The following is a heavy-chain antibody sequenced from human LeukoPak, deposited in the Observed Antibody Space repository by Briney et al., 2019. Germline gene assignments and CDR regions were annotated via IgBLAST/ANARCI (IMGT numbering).Heavy chain of an antibody. J-gene: IGHJ4*02. CDR3: ARESWNYYFDY. V-gene: IGHV4-31*03. D-gene: IGHD1-7*01. Sequence: PSETLSLTCTVSGGSISSGGYYWSWICQHPGKGLEWIGYIYYSGSTYYNPSLKSRVTISVDTSKNQFSLKLSSVTAADTAVYYCARESWNYYFDYWGQGTLVTVSS. CDR2: IYYSGST. CDR1: GGSISSGGYY.